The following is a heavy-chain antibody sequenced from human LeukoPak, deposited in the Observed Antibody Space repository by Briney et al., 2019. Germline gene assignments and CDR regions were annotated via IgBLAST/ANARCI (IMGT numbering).Heavy chain of an antibody. CDR3: ARGYCSSTSCYVGAPYDY. J-gene: IGHJ4*02. CDR1: GFTFSRHS. CDR2: ISSSSSYI. Sequence: GGSLRLSCAASGFTFSRHSINWVRQAPGKGLEWVSSISSSSSYIYYADSVKGRFTISRDNAKNSLYLQMNSLRAEDTAVYYCARGYCSSTSCYVGAPYDYWGQGTLVTVSS. V-gene: IGHV3-21*01. D-gene: IGHD2-2*01.